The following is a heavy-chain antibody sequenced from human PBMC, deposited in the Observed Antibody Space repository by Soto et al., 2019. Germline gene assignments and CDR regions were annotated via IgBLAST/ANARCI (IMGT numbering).Heavy chain of an antibody. V-gene: IGHV2-5*01. CDR2: IYWNDEK. D-gene: IGHD5-12*01. CDR1: GFSLTTSGVG. J-gene: IGHJ4*02. CDR3: AHRLRWLTNFNY. Sequence: QITLKESGPTLVKPTQTLTLTCTFSGFSLTTSGVGVGWIRQPPGKALEWLAFIYWNDEKRYSQSLKSRLTITKDTSRNQVVLTMTSMDPVDTATYYCAHRLRWLTNFNYWGQANLVTVSS.